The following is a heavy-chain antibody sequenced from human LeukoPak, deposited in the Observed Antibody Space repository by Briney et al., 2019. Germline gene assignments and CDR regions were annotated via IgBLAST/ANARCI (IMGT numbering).Heavy chain of an antibody. V-gene: IGHV1-2*02. CDR3: ARDGASGYLADY. Sequence: VASVKVSCKASGYTLTGYYMHWVRQAPGQGLEWMGWFNPNSGGTNYAQKFQGRVTMTRDTSISTAYMELSRLGSDDTAVYYCARDGASGYLADYWGQGTLVTVSS. CDR2: FNPNSGGT. D-gene: IGHD3-3*01. CDR1: GYTLTGYY. J-gene: IGHJ4*02.